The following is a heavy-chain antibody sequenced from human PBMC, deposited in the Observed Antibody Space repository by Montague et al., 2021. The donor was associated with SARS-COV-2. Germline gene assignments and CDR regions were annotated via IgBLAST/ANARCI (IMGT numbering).Heavy chain of an antibody. Sequence: RSLSFAASGFPVSSTYMNLVRQAPGKGLEWVSVIYRGGSTYYADSVKGRFTISRDNSKNTLYLQMNSLRAEDTAVYYCARGAEGIAARRSDAFDIWGQGTMVTVSS. CDR3: ARGAEGIAARRSDAFDI. J-gene: IGHJ3*02. CDR2: IYRGGST. D-gene: IGHD6-6*01. V-gene: IGHV3-53*01. CDR1: GFPVSSTY.